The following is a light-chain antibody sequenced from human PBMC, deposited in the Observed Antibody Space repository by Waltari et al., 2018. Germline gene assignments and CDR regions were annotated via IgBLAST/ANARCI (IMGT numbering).Light chain of an antibody. V-gene: IGKV1-33*01. CDR1: KDISNY. Sequence: EIQRTQSPSSLSASVGDRVTITCQASKDISNYLNWYQQKPGKAPQLLIYDASNLETGVPSRFSGSGSGTDFTFTISSLQPEDIATYYCQQYDNLPTFGGGTKVEIK. CDR3: QQYDNLPT. CDR2: DAS. J-gene: IGKJ4*01.